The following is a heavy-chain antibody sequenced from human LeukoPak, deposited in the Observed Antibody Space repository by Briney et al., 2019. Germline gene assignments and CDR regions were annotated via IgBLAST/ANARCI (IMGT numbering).Heavy chain of an antibody. J-gene: IGHJ3*02. CDR3: ARMGGYCSGGSCYSVVAFDI. CDR1: GFTFSSYA. D-gene: IGHD2-15*01. V-gene: IGHV3-23*01. CDR2: ISGSGGST. Sequence: SGGSLRLSCAASGFTFSSYAMSWVRQAPGKGLEWVSAISGSGGSTYYADSVKGRFTISRDNSKNTLYLQMNSLRAEDTAVYYCARMGGYCSGGSCYSVVAFDIWGQGTMVTVSS.